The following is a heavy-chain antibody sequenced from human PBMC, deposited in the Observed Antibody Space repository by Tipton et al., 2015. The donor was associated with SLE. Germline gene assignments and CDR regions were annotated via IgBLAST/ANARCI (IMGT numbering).Heavy chain of an antibody. Sequence: LRLSCTVSGGSISSYYWSWIRQPPGKGLEWIGYIYYSGSTNYNPSLKSRVTISVDTSKNQFSLKLSSVTAADTAVYYCARDAHREYSGYDDIYYYYGMDVWGQGP. V-gene: IGHV4-59*01. CDR2: IYYSGST. CDR3: ARDAHREYSGYDDIYYYYGMDV. J-gene: IGHJ6*02. D-gene: IGHD5-12*01. CDR1: GGSISSYY.